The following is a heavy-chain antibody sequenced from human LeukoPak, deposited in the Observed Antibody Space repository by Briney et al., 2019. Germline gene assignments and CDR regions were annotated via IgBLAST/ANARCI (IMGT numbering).Heavy chain of an antibody. V-gene: IGHV3-30-3*01. Sequence: GALRLSCAASGFTFSSYAMHWVRQAPGKGLEWVAVISYDGSNKYYADSVKGRFTISRDNSKNTLYLQMNSLRAEGTAVYYCARDRSSTAYYYYYYGMDVWGQGTTVTVSS. CDR1: GFTFSSYA. CDR3: ARDRSSTAYYYYYYGMDV. D-gene: IGHD2-2*01. J-gene: IGHJ6*02. CDR2: ISYDGSNK.